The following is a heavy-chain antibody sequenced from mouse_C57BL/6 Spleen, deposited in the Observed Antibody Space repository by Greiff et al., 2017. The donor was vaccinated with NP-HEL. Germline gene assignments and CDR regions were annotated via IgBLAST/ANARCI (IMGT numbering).Heavy chain of an antibody. CDR2: IYPGSGNT. CDR3: ARRSNYAAMDY. Sequence: QVQLKESGAELVRPGASVKLSCKASGYTFTDYYINWVKQRPGQGLEWIARIYPGSGNTYYNEKFKGKATLTAEKSSSTAYMQLSSLTSEDSAVYFCARRSNYAAMDYWGQGTSVTVSS. CDR1: GYTFTDYY. D-gene: IGHD2-5*01. J-gene: IGHJ4*01. V-gene: IGHV1-76*01.